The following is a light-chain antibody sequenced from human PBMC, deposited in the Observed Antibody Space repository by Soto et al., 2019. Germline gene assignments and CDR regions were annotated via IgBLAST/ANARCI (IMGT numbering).Light chain of an antibody. CDR3: CSYAGSYTSLYV. V-gene: IGLV2-11*01. J-gene: IGLJ1*01. CDR1: SSDIGYYNY. CDR2: DVS. Sequence: QSVLTQPPSASGSPGQSVTISCTGTSSDIGYYNYVSWYQQHPGKAPKLMIYDVSKRPSGVPDRFSGSKSGNTASLTISGLQAEDEADYYCCSYAGSYTSLYVFGTGTKLTVL.